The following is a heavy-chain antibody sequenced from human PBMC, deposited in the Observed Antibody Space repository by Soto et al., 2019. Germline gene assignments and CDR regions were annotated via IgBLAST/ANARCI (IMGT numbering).Heavy chain of an antibody. Sequence: SETLSLTCTVSGGSISSYYWSWIRQPPGKGLEWIGYIYYSGSTNYNPSLKSRVTISVDTSKNQFSLKLSSVTAADTAVYYCARVRREYDNSGPVDYWGQGTLVTVSS. J-gene: IGHJ4*02. D-gene: IGHD3-22*01. V-gene: IGHV4-59*01. CDR1: GGSISSYY. CDR2: IYYSGST. CDR3: ARVRREYDNSGPVDY.